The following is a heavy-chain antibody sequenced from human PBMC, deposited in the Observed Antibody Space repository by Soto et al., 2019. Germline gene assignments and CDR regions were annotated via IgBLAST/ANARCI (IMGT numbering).Heavy chain of an antibody. CDR1: GFTVSCKKY. CDR3: ATWHLQEHAYDI. V-gene: IGHV3-53*01. D-gene: IGHD1-1*01. J-gene: IGHJ3*02. Sequence: GGSLGLCCAAFGFTVSCKKYVAWVRQAPGKGLEWVSALYDLDGTYYADSVKGRFTTSSDSSRTTVYLQMNSLTPDDTAVYSCATWHLQEHAYDIWGQGTMVTVSS. CDR2: LYDLDGT.